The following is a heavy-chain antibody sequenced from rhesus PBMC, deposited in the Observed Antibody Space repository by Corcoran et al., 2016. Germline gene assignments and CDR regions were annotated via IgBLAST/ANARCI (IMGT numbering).Heavy chain of an antibody. CDR1: GGSISGNY. J-gene: IGHJ6*01. D-gene: IGHD2-15*01. CDR3: ARGTGLYGLDS. Sequence: QLQLQESGPGLMKPSETLSLTCAVSGGSISGNYGSWIRQPTGKGLEWIGRISGSGGSTDHNPSLTSRVTISTDTSKNQFSLKLSSVTAADTAVYYCARGTGLYGLDSWGQGVVVTVSS. V-gene: IGHV4-173*01. CDR2: ISGSGGST.